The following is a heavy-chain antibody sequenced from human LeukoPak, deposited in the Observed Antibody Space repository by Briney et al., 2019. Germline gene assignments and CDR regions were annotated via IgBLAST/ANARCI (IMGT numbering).Heavy chain of an antibody. V-gene: IGHV3-15*01. Sequence: GGSLRLSCAASGFTFSSAWMTWVRQAPGKGLEWVGRIKSKTDGGTAEHAAPVKGRFTISRDDSQNTLYMQMNSLRPEDTAVYYCTTAPDSMDCWGQGTLVTVSS. CDR2: IKSKTDGGTA. CDR1: GFTFSSAW. J-gene: IGHJ4*02. CDR3: TTAPDSMDC. D-gene: IGHD3-3*01.